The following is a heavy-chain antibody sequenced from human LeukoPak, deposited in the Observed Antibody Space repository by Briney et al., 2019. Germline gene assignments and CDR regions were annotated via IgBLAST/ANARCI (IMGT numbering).Heavy chain of an antibody. CDR3: ARARRAGIAAAGRDFDY. V-gene: IGHV1-3*04. Sequence: GASVKVSCKASGYTFTSYTIHWVRQAPGQRLEWMGWINTGNGNTEYSQKFQGRVTMTRDTSTSTVYMELSSLRSEDTAVYYCARARRAGIAAAGRDFDYWGQGTLVTVSS. CDR2: INTGNGNT. D-gene: IGHD6-13*01. J-gene: IGHJ4*02. CDR1: GYTFTSYT.